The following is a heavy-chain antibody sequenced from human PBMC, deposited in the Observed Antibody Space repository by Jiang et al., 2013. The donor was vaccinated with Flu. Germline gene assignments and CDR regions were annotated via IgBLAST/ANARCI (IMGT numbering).Heavy chain of an antibody. CDR3: ARDDCSGGSCYRPLWY. V-gene: IGHV7-4-1*02. Sequence: KVSCKASGYTFTSYAMNWVRQAPGQGLEWMGWINTNTGNPTYAQGFTGRFVFSLDTSVSTAYLQISSLKAEDTAVYYCARDDCSGGSCYRPLWYWGQGTLVTVSS. CDR1: GYTFTSYA. D-gene: IGHD2-15*01. J-gene: IGHJ4*02. CDR2: INTNTGNP.